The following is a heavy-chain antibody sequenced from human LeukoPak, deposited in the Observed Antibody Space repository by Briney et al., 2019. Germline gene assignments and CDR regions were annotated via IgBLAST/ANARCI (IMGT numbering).Heavy chain of an antibody. CDR3: AREVSNQTEYYFDY. Sequence: ASVTVSCKASGYTFTGYYMHWVRQAPGQGLEWMGWINPNSGGTNYAQKFQGRVTMTRDTSISTAYMELSGLRSDDTAVYYCAREVSNQTEYYFDYWGQGTLVTVSS. V-gene: IGHV1-2*02. CDR1: GYTFTGYY. CDR2: INPNSGGT. J-gene: IGHJ4*02. D-gene: IGHD1-14*01.